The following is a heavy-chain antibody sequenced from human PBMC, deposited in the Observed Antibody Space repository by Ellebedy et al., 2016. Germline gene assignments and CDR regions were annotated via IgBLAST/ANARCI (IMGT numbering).Heavy chain of an antibody. J-gene: IGHJ4*02. CDR3: ARAPGIAAAGTRYFDY. D-gene: IGHD6-13*01. CDR1: GGSFSGYY. V-gene: IGHV4-34*01. CDR2: INHSGST. Sequence: SETLSLXXAVYGGSFSGYYWSWIRQPPGKGLEWIGEINHSGSTNYNPSLKSRVTISVDTSKNQFSLKLSSVTAADTAVYYCARAPGIAAAGTRYFDYWGQGTLVTVSS.